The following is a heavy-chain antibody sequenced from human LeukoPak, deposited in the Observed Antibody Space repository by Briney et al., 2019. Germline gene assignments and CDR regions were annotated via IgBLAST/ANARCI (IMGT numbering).Heavy chain of an antibody. V-gene: IGHV3-23*01. D-gene: IGHD6-13*01. J-gene: IGHJ4*02. CDR2: ISGGGPST. CDR3: AKPVPSSGFAVDY. Sequence: GGSLRLSCVASGFTFSNYDMSWVRQAPGEGLEWVSLISGGGPSTYYTDSVKGRFTISRDNSKNTLYLQMDSLSAEDTAVYYCAKPVPSSGFAVDYWGQGSLVTVSS. CDR1: GFTFSNYD.